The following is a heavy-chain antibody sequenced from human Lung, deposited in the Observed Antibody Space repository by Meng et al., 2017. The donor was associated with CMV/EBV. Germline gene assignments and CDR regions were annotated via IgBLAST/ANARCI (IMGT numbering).Heavy chain of an antibody. CDR3: ATSQCSSANCRDAYNWFNS. D-gene: IGHD2-2*01. J-gene: IGHJ5*01. CDR1: GGTFSDYT. V-gene: IGHV1-69*02. Sequence: SXXVSXKTSGGTFSDYTISWVRQAPGQGLEWMGRVTPIVGIPRYAQIFQDRVTITADKFTSTTYMELTGLTSTDTAVYYCATSQCSSANCRDAYNWFNSXGQGXLVTVSS. CDR2: VTPIVGIP.